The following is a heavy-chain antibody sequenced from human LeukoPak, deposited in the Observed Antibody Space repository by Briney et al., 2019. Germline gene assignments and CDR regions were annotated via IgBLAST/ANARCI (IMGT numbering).Heavy chain of an antibody. CDR3: ARGWIQLWPNYYYYMDV. Sequence: ASVKVSCKASGYTFTSYDIKWVRQATGQGLEWMGRMNPNSGNTGYAQKFQGRVTITRNTSISTAYMELSSLRSEDTAVYYCARGWIQLWPNYYYYMDVWGKGTTVTVSS. CDR2: MNPNSGNT. V-gene: IGHV1-8*01. J-gene: IGHJ6*03. D-gene: IGHD5-18*01. CDR1: GYTFTSYD.